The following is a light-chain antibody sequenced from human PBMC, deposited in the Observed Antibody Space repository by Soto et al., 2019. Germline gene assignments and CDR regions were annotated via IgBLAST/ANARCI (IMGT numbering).Light chain of an antibody. Sequence: DVVMTQTPLSLSVAPGQPASISCKSSQSLLHITGETFLFWYLQKPGQSPQLLIYEVSTRVSGVPDRFSGSGSGTEFTLTINSLQSEDCATYYCQQYHTWPVTFGGGTKVEIK. CDR1: QSLLHITGETF. CDR2: EVS. J-gene: IGKJ4*01. CDR3: QQYHTWPVT. V-gene: IGKV2-29*01.